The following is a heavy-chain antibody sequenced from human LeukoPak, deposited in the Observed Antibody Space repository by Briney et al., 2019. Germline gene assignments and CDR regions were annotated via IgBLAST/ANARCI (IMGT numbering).Heavy chain of an antibody. D-gene: IGHD3-22*01. Sequence: GGSLRLSCAASGFTFSSYWMSWVRQAPGKGLEWVANIKQDGSEKYYVDSVKGRFTISRDNAKNSLYLQTNSLRAEDTAVYYCAREGDSSGYDPSSFFDYWGQGTLVTVSS. CDR2: IKQDGSEK. CDR3: AREGDSSGYDPSSFFDY. J-gene: IGHJ4*02. V-gene: IGHV3-7*01. CDR1: GFTFSSYW.